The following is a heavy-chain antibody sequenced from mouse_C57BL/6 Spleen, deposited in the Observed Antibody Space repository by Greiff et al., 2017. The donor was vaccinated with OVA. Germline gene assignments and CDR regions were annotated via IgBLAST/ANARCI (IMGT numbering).Heavy chain of an antibody. CDR2: IYPSDSET. Sequence: VQLQQPGAELVRPGSSVKLSCKASGYTFTSYWMDWVKQRPGQGLEWIGNIYPSDSETHYHQKFKDKATLTVDKSSSTDYMQLSSLTSEDSAVYYCAREGGDWYFDVWGTGTTVTVSS. CDR1: GYTFTSYW. V-gene: IGHV1-61*01. CDR3: AREGGDWYFDV. J-gene: IGHJ1*03.